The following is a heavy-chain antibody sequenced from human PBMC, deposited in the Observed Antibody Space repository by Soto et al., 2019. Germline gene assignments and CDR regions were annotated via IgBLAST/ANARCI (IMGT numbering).Heavy chain of an antibody. V-gene: IGHV3-23*03. Sequence: EMQLLESGGGLVQPGGSLTLSCAASGFTFSDYTMSWVRQAPGKVLESISVILSDYNTYYAGSVRGRFTISRDNSKNTLYLEMNSLRAEDTAVYYCTRRTSGYFGYWGQGALVTVSS. D-gene: IGHD6-19*01. CDR2: ILSDYNT. J-gene: IGHJ4*02. CDR1: GFTFSDYT. CDR3: TRRTSGYFGY.